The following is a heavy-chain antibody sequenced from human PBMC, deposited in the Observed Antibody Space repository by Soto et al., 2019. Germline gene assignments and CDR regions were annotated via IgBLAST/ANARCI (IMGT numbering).Heavy chain of an antibody. V-gene: IGHV3-23*01. D-gene: IGHD2-15*01. Sequence: PGGSLGLSCAASGFTFSSYAMSWVRQAPGKGLEWVSAISGSGGSTYYADSVKGRFTISRDNSKNTLYLQMNSLRAEDTAVYYCARNVYCSGGSCYPGRYWGQGTLVTVSS. CDR2: ISGSGGST. CDR3: ARNVYCSGGSCYPGRY. J-gene: IGHJ4*02. CDR1: GFTFSSYA.